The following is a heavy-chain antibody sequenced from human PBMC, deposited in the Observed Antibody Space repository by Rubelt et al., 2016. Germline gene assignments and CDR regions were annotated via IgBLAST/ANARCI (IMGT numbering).Heavy chain of an antibody. CDR3: ARLRYYYYMDV. Sequence: GLEWIGYIYYSGSTNYNPSLKSRVTISVDTSKNQFSLKLSSVTAADTAVYYCARLRYYYYMDVWGKGTTVTVSS. V-gene: IGHV4-59*12. J-gene: IGHJ6*03. CDR2: IYYSGST.